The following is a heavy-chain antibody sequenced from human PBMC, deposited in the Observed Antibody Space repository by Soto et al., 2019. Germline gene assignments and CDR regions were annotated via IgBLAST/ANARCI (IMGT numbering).Heavy chain of an antibody. Sequence: GASVKVSCKASGYTFTNNGISWVRQAPGQGLEWMGWISGYNGNTNYAQKLQDRVTMSTDTSTSTAYMELRSLRSDDTAVYYCVRNYYYDSSGYYSDHDYWGQGTLVTVSS. J-gene: IGHJ4*02. CDR1: GYTFTNNG. CDR3: VRNYYYDSSGYYSDHDY. D-gene: IGHD3-22*01. V-gene: IGHV1-18*01. CDR2: ISGYNGNT.